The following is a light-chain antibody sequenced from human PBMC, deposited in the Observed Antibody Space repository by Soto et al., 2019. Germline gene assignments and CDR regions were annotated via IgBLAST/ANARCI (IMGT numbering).Light chain of an antibody. CDR1: QSVLYSSNNKNY. CDR3: QQYYSTPT. V-gene: IGKV4-1*01. Sequence: DIVMTQSPDSLAVSLGERATINCKSCQSVLYSSNNKNYLAWYQQKPGQPPKLLIYWASTQESGVPDRFSGSGSGTDFTLTISSLQAEDVAVYYCQQYYSTPTFGQGTKVEIK. CDR2: WAS. J-gene: IGKJ1*01.